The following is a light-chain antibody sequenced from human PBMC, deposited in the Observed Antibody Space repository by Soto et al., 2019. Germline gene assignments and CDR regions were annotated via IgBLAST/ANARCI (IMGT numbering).Light chain of an antibody. CDR1: QSISSY. Sequence: DIQMTQSPSSLSASVGDRVTITCRASQSISSYLNWYQQKPGKAPKLLIYAASSLQSGVPSRFSGSGSGTDFTLTISSLQPEDFANYYCQLSYSTPLTFGGRTKDEIK. V-gene: IGKV1-39*01. CDR3: QLSYSTPLT. J-gene: IGKJ4*01. CDR2: AAS.